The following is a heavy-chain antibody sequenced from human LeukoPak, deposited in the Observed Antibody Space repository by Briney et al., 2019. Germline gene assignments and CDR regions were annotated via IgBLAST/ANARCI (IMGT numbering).Heavy chain of an antibody. J-gene: IGHJ4*02. CDR1: GFTFRSYG. CDR2: ISHDGTDQ. Sequence: GRSLRLSCAASGFTFRSYGWPWARQAPGKGLEWVAVISHDGTDQYYEDSVKGRFTISRDNSKNTLYLQMSSLRAEDTALYYCAKDSAAGTFDYWGQGTLVTVSS. D-gene: IGHD6-13*01. CDR3: AKDSAAGTFDY. V-gene: IGHV3-30*18.